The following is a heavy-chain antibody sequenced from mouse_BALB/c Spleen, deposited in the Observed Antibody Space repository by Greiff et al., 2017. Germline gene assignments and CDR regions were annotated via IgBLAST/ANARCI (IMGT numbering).Heavy chain of an antibody. CDR3: ARHEGFLYSMDY. Sequence: VMLVESGAGLVKPGASVKLSCKASGYTFTEYIIHWVKQRSGQGLEWIGWFYPGSGSIKYNEKFKDKATLTADKSSSTVYMELSRLTSEDSAVYFCARHEGFLYSMDYWGQGTSVTVSS. D-gene: IGHD2-1*01. V-gene: IGHV1-62-2*01. CDR1: GYTFTEYI. J-gene: IGHJ4*01. CDR2: FYPGSGSI.